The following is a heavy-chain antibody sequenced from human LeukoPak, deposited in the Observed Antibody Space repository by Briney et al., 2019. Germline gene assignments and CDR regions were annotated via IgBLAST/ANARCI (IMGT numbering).Heavy chain of an antibody. CDR3: EATGY. J-gene: IGHJ4*02. D-gene: IGHD3-9*01. CDR1: GFISSDSW. V-gene: IGHV3-7*03. CDR2: IKKDESEK. Sequence: GGSLRLSCAASGFISSDSWMTWVRQAPGKGLEWVANIKKDESEKYYVDSVKGRFTISRDNSKNTLYLQMNSLRAEDTAVYYCEATGYWGQGTLVTVSS.